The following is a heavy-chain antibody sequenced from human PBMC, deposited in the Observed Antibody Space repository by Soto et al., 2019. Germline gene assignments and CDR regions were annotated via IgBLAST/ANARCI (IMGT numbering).Heavy chain of an antibody. CDR3: AREAIVVPAAIQRQGNWFDP. CDR2: IDPSDSYT. Sequence: GESLKISCKGSGYSFTSYWISWVRQMPGKGLEWMGRIDPSDSYTNYSPSFQGHVTISADKSISTAYLQWSSLKASDTAMYYCAREAIVVPAAIQRQGNWFDPWGQGTLVTVSS. CDR1: GYSFTSYW. D-gene: IGHD2-2*02. J-gene: IGHJ5*02. V-gene: IGHV5-10-1*01.